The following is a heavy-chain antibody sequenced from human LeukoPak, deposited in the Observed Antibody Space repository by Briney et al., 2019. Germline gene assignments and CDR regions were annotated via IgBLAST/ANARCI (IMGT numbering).Heavy chain of an antibody. CDR1: GGSISSSSDY. D-gene: IGHD3-22*01. CDR2: IYSSGST. CDR3: ARLYVQHSSGYYYRRGPYNWFDP. Sequence: PSETLSLTCTVSGGSISSSSDYWGWIRQPPGKGLEWIGSIYSSGSTYYNPSLKSRVTISVDTSKNQFSLKLSSVTAADTAVYYCARLYVQHSSGYYYRRGPYNWFDPWGQGTLVTVSS. V-gene: IGHV4-39*07. J-gene: IGHJ5*02.